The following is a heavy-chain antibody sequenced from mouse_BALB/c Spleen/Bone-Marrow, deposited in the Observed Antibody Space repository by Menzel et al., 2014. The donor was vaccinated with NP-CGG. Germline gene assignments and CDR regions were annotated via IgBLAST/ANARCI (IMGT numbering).Heavy chain of an antibody. CDR3: NRYDWYFDV. D-gene: IGHD2-14*01. CDR2: IDPENGDT. V-gene: IGHV14-4*02. J-gene: IGHJ1*01. Sequence: VQLQQSGAELVRSGASVRLSCTASGFNIKDYYMHWVKQRPEQGLEWIGWIDPENGDTEHAPKFQGKATMTADTSSNTAYLQLSSLTSEDTAVCYCNRYDWYFDVWGAGTTVTVSS. CDR1: GFNIKDYY.